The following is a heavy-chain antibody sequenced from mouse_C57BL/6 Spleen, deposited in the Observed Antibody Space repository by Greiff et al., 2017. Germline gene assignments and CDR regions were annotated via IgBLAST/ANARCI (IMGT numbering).Heavy chain of an antibody. V-gene: IGHV14-4*01. Sequence: EVQLQQSGAELVRPGASVKLSCTASGFNIKDDYMHWVKQRPEQGLEWIGWIDPENGDTEYASKFQGKATITADTSSNTAYLQLSSLTSEDTAVYYCTLFYYCYGDFDYWGQGTTLTVSS. CDR2: IDPENGDT. J-gene: IGHJ2*01. D-gene: IGHD2-2*01. CDR3: TLFYYCYGDFDY. CDR1: GFNIKDDY.